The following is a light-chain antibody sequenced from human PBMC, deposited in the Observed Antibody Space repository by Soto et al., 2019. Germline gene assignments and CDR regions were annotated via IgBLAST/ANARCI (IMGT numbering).Light chain of an antibody. CDR2: GNT. J-gene: IGLJ1*01. CDR1: SSNIGAGYD. CDR3: QSYDTSLRAYV. V-gene: IGLV1-40*01. Sequence: QSVLTQPPSVSGAPGQRVTICCTGSSSNIGAGYDVHWYQQLPRTAPKLLISGNTNRPSGVPDRFSGSKSDTSASLAITGLQAEDEADYYCQSYDTSLRAYVFGTGTKLTVL.